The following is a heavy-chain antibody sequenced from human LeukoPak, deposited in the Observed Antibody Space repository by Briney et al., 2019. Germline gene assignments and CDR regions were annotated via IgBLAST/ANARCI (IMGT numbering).Heavy chain of an antibody. D-gene: IGHD6-13*01. CDR2: INHSGST. J-gene: IGHJ3*02. V-gene: IGHV4-34*01. Sequence: PSETLSLTCAVYGGSFSGYYWSWIRQPPGKGLEWIGEINHSGSTNYNPSLKSRVTISVDTSRNQFSLKLSSVTAADTAVYYCASRVSRRQLVLRAFDIWGQGTMVTVSS. CDR1: GGSFSGYY. CDR3: ASRVSRRQLVLRAFDI.